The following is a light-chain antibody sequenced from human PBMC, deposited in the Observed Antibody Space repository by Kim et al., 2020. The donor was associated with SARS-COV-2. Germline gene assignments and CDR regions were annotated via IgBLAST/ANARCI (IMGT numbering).Light chain of an antibody. V-gene: IGLV7-46*01. Sequence: PGETVTLTCSSSSGPVTDSHFPYWFQQRPGQAPRTRISDTTNTHSWTPARFSGSLLGDKAALTLSGAQPEDEADYYCLLSYSGVWVFGGGTQLTVL. CDR3: LLSYSGVWV. CDR2: DTT. CDR1: SGPVTDSHF. J-gene: IGLJ3*02.